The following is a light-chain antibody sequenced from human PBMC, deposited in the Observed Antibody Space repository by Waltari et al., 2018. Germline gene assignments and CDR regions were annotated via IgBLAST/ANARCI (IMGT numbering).Light chain of an antibody. J-gene: IGKJ3*01. V-gene: IGKV3-11*01. CDR1: PDVSNY. CDR2: DTS. Sequence: ETVLTQSPGTLSLSPGERATLSCRASPDVSNYLAWYQQKPGQPPRLLIYDTSNRATGVPARFSGSGSGTDFTLTISSLEPEDFAVYYCQQRGDWPPFTFGPGTRVDMK. CDR3: QQRGDWPPFT.